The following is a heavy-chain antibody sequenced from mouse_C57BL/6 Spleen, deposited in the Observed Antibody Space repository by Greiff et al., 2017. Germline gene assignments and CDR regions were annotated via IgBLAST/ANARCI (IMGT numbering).Heavy chain of an antibody. CDR3: ARPPGTSDARDY. J-gene: IGHJ4*01. CDR2: ISPGHGDT. V-gene: IGHV1-82*01. Sequence: VQLQQSGPELVKPGASVKISCKASGYAFSSSWMNWVKQRPGKGLARIGRISPGHGDTNYNGKFKGKATLTADKASSTAYMQLGSLSSDDSAVYFCARPPGTSDARDYWGKGTSVTESS. CDR1: GYAFSSSW. D-gene: IGHD4-1*01.